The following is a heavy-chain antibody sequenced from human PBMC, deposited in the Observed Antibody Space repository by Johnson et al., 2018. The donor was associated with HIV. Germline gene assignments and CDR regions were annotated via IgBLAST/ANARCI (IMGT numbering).Heavy chain of an antibody. D-gene: IGHD6-6*01. CDR3: AKGESSSSEPDAFDI. CDR1: GFTFDDYG. CDR2: ISYDGSNK. J-gene: IGHJ3*02. V-gene: IGHV3-30*18. Sequence: QVQLVESGGGVVRPGGSLRLSCAASGFTFDDYGMSWVRQVQGKGLEWVAVISYDGSNKYYADAVKGRFTISRDNSKNTLYLQMNSLRAEDTAVYYCAKGESSSSEPDAFDIWGQGTMVTVSS.